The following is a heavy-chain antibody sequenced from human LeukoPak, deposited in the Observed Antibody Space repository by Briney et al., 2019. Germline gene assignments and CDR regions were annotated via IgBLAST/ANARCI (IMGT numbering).Heavy chain of an antibody. J-gene: IGHJ6*03. D-gene: IGHD1-7*01. CDR2: ISSSGSTI. CDR1: GFTFSDYY. V-gene: IGHV3-11*04. CDR3: ARETGTRNVVGYYYYMDV. Sequence: AGGSLRLSCAASGFTFSDYYMSWIRQAPGKGLEWVSYISSSGSTIYYADSVKGRFTISRDNAKNSLYLQMNSLRAEDTAVYYCARETGTRNVVGYYYYMDVWGKGTTVTVSS.